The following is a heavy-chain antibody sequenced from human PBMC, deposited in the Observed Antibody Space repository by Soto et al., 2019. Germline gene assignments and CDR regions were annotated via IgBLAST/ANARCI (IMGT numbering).Heavy chain of an antibody. CDR2: IYHSGST. J-gene: IGHJ4*02. CDR3: ASAPDY. CDR1: GGSISSGGYS. Sequence: SETLSLTCAVSGGSISSGGYSWSWIRQPPGKGLEWIGYIYHSGSTYYNPSLKSRVTISVDRSKNQFSLKLSSVTAADPTVYYCASAPDYWGQGTLVTVSS. V-gene: IGHV4-30-2*01.